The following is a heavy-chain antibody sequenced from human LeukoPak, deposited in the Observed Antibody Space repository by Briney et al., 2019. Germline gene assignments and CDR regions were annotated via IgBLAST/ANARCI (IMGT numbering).Heavy chain of an antibody. V-gene: IGHV3-23*01. D-gene: IGHD2-21*02. CDR1: GFTLNSYA. CDR3: AKDRGHIVVVTAILDY. J-gene: IGHJ4*02. Sequence: GGSLRLSCAASGFTLNSYAMNWVRQAPGKGLEWVSTISSSGNNTYYTDSVKGRFTISRDNSKNTLYLQMNSLRAEDTAVYYCAKDRGHIVVVTAILDYWGQGTLVTVSS. CDR2: ISSSGNNT.